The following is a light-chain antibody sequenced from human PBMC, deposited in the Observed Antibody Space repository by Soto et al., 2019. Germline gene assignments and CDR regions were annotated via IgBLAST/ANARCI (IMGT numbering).Light chain of an antibody. CDR2: GAS. Sequence: EIVMTQSPATLSVSPGERATLSCRASQSVSSNLAWYQQKPCQAPRLLIYGASTRATGIPARFSGSGSGTDFTLTISSLQSEDFAVYYGQQYNNWPPWTFGQGTKVEIK. CDR1: QSVSSN. V-gene: IGKV3-15*01. CDR3: QQYNNWPPWT. J-gene: IGKJ1*01.